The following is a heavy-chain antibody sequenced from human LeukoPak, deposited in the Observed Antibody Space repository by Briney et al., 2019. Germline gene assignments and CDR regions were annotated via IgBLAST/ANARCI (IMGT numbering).Heavy chain of an antibody. CDR3: AREYSSSRSGFDP. CDR1: GGSISSGDYY. D-gene: IGHD6-6*01. CDR2: IYYSGST. V-gene: IGHV4-30-4*01. J-gene: IGHJ5*02. Sequence: SETLSLTCTVSGGSISSGDYYWSWIRQPPGKGLEWIGYIYYSGSTYYNPSLKSRVTISVDTSKNQFSLKLSSVTAADTAVYYCAREYSSSRSGFDPWGQGTLVTVSS.